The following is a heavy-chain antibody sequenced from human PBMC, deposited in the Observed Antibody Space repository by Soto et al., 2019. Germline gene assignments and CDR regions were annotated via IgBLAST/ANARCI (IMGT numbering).Heavy chain of an antibody. D-gene: IGHD4-17*01. V-gene: IGHV1-58*01. J-gene: IGHJ4*02. CDR1: GFTFSSSA. CDR3: AADVGVYIYGLARH. CDR2: IDVGSANA. Sequence: MQLVQSGPEVKKPGTSVKVSCKTSGFTFSSSAVHWVRQARGHRLQWIGWIDVGSANANYAQMLQERVTITRDMSTSTDYMELSSLRPEDTAVYYCAADVGVYIYGLARHWGPGTLVTVSS.